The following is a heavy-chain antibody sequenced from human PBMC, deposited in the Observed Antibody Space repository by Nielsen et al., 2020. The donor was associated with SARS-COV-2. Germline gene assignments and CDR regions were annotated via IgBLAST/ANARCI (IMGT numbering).Heavy chain of an antibody. J-gene: IGHJ2*01. Sequence: GESLKISCAGSGFTFSDYYMSWIRQAPGKGLEWVAQMSGSSSYIHHADSVKGRYTISKDSAKNSLYLQMNSLRAEDTAVYYCARVAGTPPVSYSYFDLWGRGTLVTGSS. V-gene: IGHV3-11*05. CDR3: ARVAGTPPVSYSYFDL. CDR1: GFTFSDYY. D-gene: IGHD3-10*01. CDR2: MSGSSSYI.